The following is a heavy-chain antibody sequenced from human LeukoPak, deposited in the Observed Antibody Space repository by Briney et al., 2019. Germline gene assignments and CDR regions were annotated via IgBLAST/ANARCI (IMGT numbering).Heavy chain of an antibody. Sequence: GSSVKVSCKASGGTFSSYAISGVRQAPGQGLEWMGRIIPILGIANYAQKFQGRVTITADKSTSTAYMELSSLRSEDTAVYYCASMSGLLAPGNGMDVWGQGTTVTVSS. D-gene: IGHD3-22*01. V-gene: IGHV1-69*04. J-gene: IGHJ6*02. CDR2: IIPILGIA. CDR1: GGTFSSYA. CDR3: ASMSGLLAPGNGMDV.